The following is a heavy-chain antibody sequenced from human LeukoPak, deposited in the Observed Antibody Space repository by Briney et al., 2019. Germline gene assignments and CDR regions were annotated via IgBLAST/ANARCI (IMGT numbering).Heavy chain of an antibody. CDR3: AKDNTQVGIPFDY. J-gene: IGHJ4*02. CDR1: GFTFTSCT. Sequence: WGSLRLSRAASGFTFTSCTRTWIRQAPGEGLEWVSAIGATGGDTYYADSVKGRFTISRDNSKNTLYLQMNSLRAEDTAIYYCAKDNTQVGIPFDYWGQGTLVTVSS. V-gene: IGHV3-23*01. CDR2: IGATGGDT. D-gene: IGHD2-21*01.